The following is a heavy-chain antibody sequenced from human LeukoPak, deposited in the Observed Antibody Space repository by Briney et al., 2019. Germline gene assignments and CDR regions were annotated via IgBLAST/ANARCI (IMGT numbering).Heavy chain of an antibody. J-gene: IGHJ4*02. CDR1: GNTFTSYD. V-gene: IGHV1-8*01. D-gene: IGHD1-26*01. CDR2: MNPNSGNT. Sequence: AASVKVSCKASGNTFTSYDINWVRQATGQGLEWMGWMNPNSGNTGYAQKFQGRVTMTRNTSISTAYMELSSLRSEDTAVYYCARVWGLSGSYYNYWGQGTLVTVSS. CDR3: ARVWGLSGSYYNY.